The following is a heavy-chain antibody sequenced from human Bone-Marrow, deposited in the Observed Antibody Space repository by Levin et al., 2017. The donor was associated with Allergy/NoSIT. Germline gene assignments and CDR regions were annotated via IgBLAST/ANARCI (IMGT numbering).Heavy chain of an antibody. CDR2: ISRSGDNT. D-gene: IGHD6-13*01. V-gene: IGHV3-23*01. Sequence: GGSLRLSCAASGFTFGGYAMTWVRQAPGKGLEWVSSISRSGDNTYYIDSVKGRFTLSRDNSEYRVYLQMNSLRAEDTAVYYCAKDRLRYTSTWSERHKYYYYGMDVWGQGTTVTVSS. CDR3: AKDRLRYTSTWSERHKYYYYGMDV. J-gene: IGHJ6*02. CDR1: GFTFGGYA.